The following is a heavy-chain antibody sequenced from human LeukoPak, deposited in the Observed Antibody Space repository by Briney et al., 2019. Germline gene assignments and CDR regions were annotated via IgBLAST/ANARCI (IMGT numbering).Heavy chain of an antibody. Sequence: ASVKVSCKPSGYTFTLNHIYWVRQAPRQGLEFLGWINPDSGGTNYAQRFQGRVTMTRDTSISTAYMELISLTSDDTAVYFCAREVGINAFDIWGQGTMVTVSS. CDR3: AREVGINAFDI. J-gene: IGHJ3*02. V-gene: IGHV1-2*02. CDR1: GYTFTLNH. CDR2: INPDSGGT. D-gene: IGHD1-26*01.